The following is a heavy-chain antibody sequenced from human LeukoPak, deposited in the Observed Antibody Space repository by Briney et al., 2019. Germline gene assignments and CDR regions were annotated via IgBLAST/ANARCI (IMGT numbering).Heavy chain of an antibody. CDR3: ARGIAAADTRPFDY. Sequence: PSETLSLTCTVSGGSISSGGYYCSWIRQPPGKGLEWIGYIYHSGSTYYNPSLKSRVTISVDRSKNQFSLKLSSVTAADTAVYYCARGIAAADTRPFDYWGQGTLVTVSS. CDR2: IYHSGST. V-gene: IGHV4-30-2*01. J-gene: IGHJ4*02. D-gene: IGHD6-13*01. CDR1: GGSISSGGYY.